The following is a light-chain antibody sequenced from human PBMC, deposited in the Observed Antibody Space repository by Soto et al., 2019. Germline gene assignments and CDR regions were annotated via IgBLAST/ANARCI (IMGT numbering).Light chain of an antibody. CDR3: SSYISSSTRV. J-gene: IGLJ1*01. CDR1: SSDVGGYNY. Sequence: QSVLTQPASVSGSPGQSITISCTGTSSDVGGYNYVSWYQQHPGKAPKLMISEVSNRPSGVSNRFSGSKSGNTASLTISGLQAEDEADYYCSSYISSSTRVFGTGTKVTVL. CDR2: EVS. V-gene: IGLV2-14*01.